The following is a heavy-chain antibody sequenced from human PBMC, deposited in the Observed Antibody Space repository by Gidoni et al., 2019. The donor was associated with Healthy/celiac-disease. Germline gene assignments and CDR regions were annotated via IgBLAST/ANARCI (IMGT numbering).Heavy chain of an antibody. V-gene: IGHV3-30*18. CDR3: AKEGRDYGDYLDY. D-gene: IGHD4-17*01. CDR1: GFTFSSYG. CDR2: ISYDGSNK. J-gene: IGHJ4*02. Sequence: VQLVESGGGVVQPGRSLRLSCAASGFTFSSYGMHWVRQAPGKGLEWVAVISYDGSNKYYADSVKGRFTISRDNSKNTLYLQMNSLRAEDTAVYYCAKEGRDYGDYLDYWGQGTLVTVSS.